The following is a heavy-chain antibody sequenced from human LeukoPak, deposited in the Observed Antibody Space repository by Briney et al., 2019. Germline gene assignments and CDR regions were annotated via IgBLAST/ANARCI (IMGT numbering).Heavy chain of an antibody. Sequence: SVKVSCKASGGTFSSYAVSWVRQAPGQGLEWMGRIIPNLGIANYAQKFQDRVTMTTDTSTSTAYMELRSLRSDDTAVYYRARDHSSSWYLSNYWGQGTLVTVSS. J-gene: IGHJ4*02. CDR3: ARDHSSSWYLSNY. CDR1: GGTFSSYA. V-gene: IGHV1-69*04. D-gene: IGHD6-13*01. CDR2: IIPNLGIA.